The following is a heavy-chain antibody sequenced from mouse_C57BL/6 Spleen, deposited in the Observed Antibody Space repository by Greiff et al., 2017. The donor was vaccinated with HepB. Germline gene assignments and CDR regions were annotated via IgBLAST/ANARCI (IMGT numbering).Heavy chain of an antibody. J-gene: IGHJ1*03. V-gene: IGHV1-4*01. Sequence: VQLQQSGAELARPGASVKMSCKASGYTFTSYTMHWVKQRPGQGLEWIGYINPSSGYTKYNQKFKDKATLTADKSSITAYMQLSSLTSEDSAVYYCARVGRHWYFDVWGTGTTVTVSS. CDR3: ARVGRHWYFDV. D-gene: IGHD4-1*01. CDR1: GYTFTSYT. CDR2: INPSSGYT.